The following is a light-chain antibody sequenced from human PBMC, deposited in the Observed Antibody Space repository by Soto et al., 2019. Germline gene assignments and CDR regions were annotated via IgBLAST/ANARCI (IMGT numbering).Light chain of an antibody. J-gene: IGLJ2*01. CDR1: SSNIGAGYD. CDR3: QSYDGGLGVSKI. CDR2: SNN. Sequence: QSVLTQPPSVSGAPGQRGTISCTGSSSNIGAGYDVHWYQQLPRTAPKLLIYSNNNRPSGVPDRFSGSRSGTSASLAITGLQPEDEADYYCQSYDGGLGVSKIFGGGTKLTV. V-gene: IGLV1-40*01.